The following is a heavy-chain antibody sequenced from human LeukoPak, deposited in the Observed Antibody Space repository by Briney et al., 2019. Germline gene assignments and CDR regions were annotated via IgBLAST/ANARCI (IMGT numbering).Heavy chain of an antibody. D-gene: IGHD1-26*01. J-gene: IGHJ4*02. CDR3: SRESGPFCPFGH. CDR1: GGSITTTNY. CDR2: ISLAGRT. V-gene: IGHV4-4*02. Sequence: SGTLSLTCGVSGGSITTTNYWSWVRQPPGGGLEWIGEISLAGRTRYNPSLKSRVNISIDESRNHLYLNLASVTAADTAVYYCSRESGPFCPFGHWGQGTLVTVSS.